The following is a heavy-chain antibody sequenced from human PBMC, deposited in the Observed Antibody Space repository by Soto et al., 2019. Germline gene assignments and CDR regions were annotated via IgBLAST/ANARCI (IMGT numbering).Heavy chain of an antibody. CDR3: ARGIKAIAVAGTGWFDP. Sequence: SQTLSLTCAISGDSVSSNSAAWNWIRQSPSRGLEWLGRTYYRSKWYNDYAVSVKSRITINPDTSKNQFSLQLNSVTPADTAVYYCARGIKAIAVAGTGWFDPWGQGTLVTVSS. V-gene: IGHV6-1*01. CDR2: TYYRSKWYN. J-gene: IGHJ5*02. CDR1: GDSVSSNSAA. D-gene: IGHD6-19*01.